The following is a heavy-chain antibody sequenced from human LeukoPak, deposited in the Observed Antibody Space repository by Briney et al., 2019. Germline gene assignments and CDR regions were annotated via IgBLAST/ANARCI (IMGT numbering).Heavy chain of an antibody. CDR1: GGSISSYH. CDR2: IYYSGST. V-gene: IGHV4-59*08. CDR3: ARHGRRFLEWLEPH. Sequence: PSETLSLTCTVSGGSISSYHWSWIRQPPGKGLEWIGYIYYSGSTNYNPSLKSRVTISVDTSKNQFSLKLSSVTAADTAVYYCARHGRRFLEWLEPHWGQGTLVTVSS. J-gene: IGHJ4*02. D-gene: IGHD3-3*01.